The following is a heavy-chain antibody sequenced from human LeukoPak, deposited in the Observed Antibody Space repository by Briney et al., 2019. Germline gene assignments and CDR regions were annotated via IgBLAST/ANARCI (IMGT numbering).Heavy chain of an antibody. Sequence: GGSLRLSCAASGFTFSSYWMSWVRQAPGKGLEWVSSISSSSSYIYYADSVKGRFTISRDNAKNSLYLQMNSLRAEDTAVYYCARSISIAAAGNWFDPWGQGTLVTVSS. CDR2: ISSSSSYI. CDR3: ARSISIAAAGNWFDP. D-gene: IGHD6-13*01. J-gene: IGHJ5*02. CDR1: GFTFSSYW. V-gene: IGHV3-21*01.